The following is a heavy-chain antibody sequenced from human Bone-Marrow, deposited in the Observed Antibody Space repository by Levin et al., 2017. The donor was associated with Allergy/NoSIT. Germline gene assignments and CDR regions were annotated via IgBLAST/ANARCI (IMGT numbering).Heavy chain of an antibody. V-gene: IGHV3-33*01. Sequence: AGGSLRLSCAASGFTFSSYGMHWVRQAPGKGLEWVAVIWYDGSNKYYADSVKGRFTISRDNSKNTLYLQMNSLRAEDTAVYYCARDPILGFLHYYYGMDVWGQGTTVTVSS. CDR2: IWYDGSNK. D-gene: IGHD3-3*01. CDR1: GFTFSSYG. J-gene: IGHJ6*02. CDR3: ARDPILGFLHYYYGMDV.